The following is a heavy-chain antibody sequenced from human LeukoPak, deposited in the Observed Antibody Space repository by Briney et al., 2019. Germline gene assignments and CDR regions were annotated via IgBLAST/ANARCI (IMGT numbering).Heavy chain of an antibody. Sequence: GSPVKVSCKASGGTFSSYAISWVRQAPGQGLEWMGGIIPIFGTANYAQKFQGRVTITTDESTSTAYMELSSLSSEDTAVYYCARARRAVAGLSYFDYWGQGTLVTVSS. CDR1: GGTFSSYA. CDR2: IIPIFGTA. J-gene: IGHJ4*02. D-gene: IGHD6-19*01. CDR3: ARARRAVAGLSYFDY. V-gene: IGHV1-69*05.